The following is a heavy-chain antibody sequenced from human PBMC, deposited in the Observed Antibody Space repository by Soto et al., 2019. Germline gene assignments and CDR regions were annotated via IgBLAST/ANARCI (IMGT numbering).Heavy chain of an antibody. CDR3: ARVAVSDKGAGFDV. CDR1: GYTFTNYG. V-gene: IGHV1-18*01. CDR2: ISAYDGNR. Sequence: QVHLVQSGAELKRPGASVKVSCKAAGYTFTNYGITWVRQFPGQGLEWMGWISAYDGNRRYAQKFQTRIPMTTDASTSTVYMDLRRLTSDDTAIYYCARVAVSDKGAGFDVWGQGTRVTVSS. D-gene: IGHD6-19*01. J-gene: IGHJ3*01.